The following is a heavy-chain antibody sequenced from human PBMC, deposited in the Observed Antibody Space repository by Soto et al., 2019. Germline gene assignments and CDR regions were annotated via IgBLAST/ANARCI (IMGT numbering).Heavy chain of an antibody. CDR2: INHSGST. Sequence: SETLSLTCAVYGGSFSGYYWSWIRQPPGKGLEWIGEINHSGSTNYNPSLKSRVTISVDTSKNQFSLKLSSVTAADTAVYYCARDRRGTIFGVPRRDYNWFDPWGQGTLVTVSS. J-gene: IGHJ5*02. D-gene: IGHD3-3*01. CDR1: GGSFSGYY. CDR3: ARDRRGTIFGVPRRDYNWFDP. V-gene: IGHV4-34*01.